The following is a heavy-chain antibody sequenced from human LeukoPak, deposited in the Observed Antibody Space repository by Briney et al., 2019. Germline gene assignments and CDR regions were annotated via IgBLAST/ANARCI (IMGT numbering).Heavy chain of an antibody. J-gene: IGHJ4*02. CDR3: ASALPSDSSGYYYVGYFDY. CDR1: GFTFSSYG. D-gene: IGHD3-22*01. V-gene: IGHV3-30*03. CDR2: ISYDGSNK. Sequence: GGSLRLSCAASGFTFSSYGMHWVRQAPGKGLEWVAVISYDGSNKYYADSVKGRFTISRDNSKNTLYLQMNSLRAEDTAVYYCASALPSDSSGYYYVGYFDYWGQGTLVTVSS.